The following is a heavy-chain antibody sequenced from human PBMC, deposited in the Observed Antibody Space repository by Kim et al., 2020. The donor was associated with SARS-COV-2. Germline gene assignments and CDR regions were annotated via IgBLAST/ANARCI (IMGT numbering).Heavy chain of an antibody. V-gene: IGHV1-69*01. J-gene: IGHJ5*02. D-gene: IGHD6-13*01. CDR3: ARDNIGAGTLFGWFDP. Sequence: QKFQGRVTITADESTCTAYMELSSLRSEDTAVYYCARDNIGAGTLFGWFDPWGQGTLVTVSS.